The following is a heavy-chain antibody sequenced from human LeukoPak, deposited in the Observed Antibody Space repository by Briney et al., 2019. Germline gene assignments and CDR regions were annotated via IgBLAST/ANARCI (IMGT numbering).Heavy chain of an antibody. CDR2: ISYDGSNK. J-gene: IGHJ6*03. V-gene: IGHV3-30*04. D-gene: IGHD2-21*01. CDR3: ARDFEVGYMDV. CDR1: GFTFSYYA. Sequence: GGSLRLSCAASGFTFSYYAMHWVRQAPGKGLEWVAVISYDGSNKYYADSVKGRFTISRDNSKNTLYLQMNSLRAEDTAVYYCARDFEVGYMDVWGKGTTVTVSS.